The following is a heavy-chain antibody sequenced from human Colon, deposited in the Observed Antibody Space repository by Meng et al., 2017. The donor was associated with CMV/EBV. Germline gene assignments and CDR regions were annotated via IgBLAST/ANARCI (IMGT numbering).Heavy chain of an antibody. Sequence: EKLSQSGAGVLKPSEPLSLTCAFDVGSVIGYSGSWIRQPPGKGLEWIGEINHSGSTNYNPSLKSRVTISVDTSKNQFSLKLSSVTAADTAVYYCARGGAPRRPPGARWGQGTLVTVSS. CDR3: ARGGAPRRPPGAR. D-gene: IGHD1-26*01. CDR2: INHSGST. V-gene: IGHV4-34*01. J-gene: IGHJ4*02. CDR1: VGSVIGYS.